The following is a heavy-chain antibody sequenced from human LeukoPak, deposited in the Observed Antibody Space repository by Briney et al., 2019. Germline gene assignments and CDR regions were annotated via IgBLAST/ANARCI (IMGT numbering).Heavy chain of an antibody. J-gene: IGHJ4*02. CDR2: FYYSGST. Sequence: SETLSLTCSVSGGSISTYYWSWIRQPPGRGLECIGYFYYSGSTNYNPSLKGRVTVSVDTSKNQLSLELRSVTAADTAVYYCARGLWGSSSSWYAYWGQGIRVTVSS. D-gene: IGHD6-13*01. V-gene: IGHV4-59*01. CDR1: GGSISTYY. CDR3: ARGLWGSSSSWYAY.